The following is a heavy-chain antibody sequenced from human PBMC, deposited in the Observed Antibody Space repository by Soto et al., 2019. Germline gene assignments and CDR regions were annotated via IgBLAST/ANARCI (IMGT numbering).Heavy chain of an antibody. CDR3: AKGLKYGRGTSDYFDY. D-gene: IGHD2-2*01. CDR1: GFTFSSYG. J-gene: IGHJ4*02. Sequence: QVQLVESGGGVVQPGRSLRLSCAASGFTFSSYGMHWVRQAPGKGLEWVAVISYDGRNKYYGDSVKGRCSISRDNSKNTLYLQMSSLSAEDTAVYFCAKGLKYGRGTSDYFDYWGQGALVTVSS. V-gene: IGHV3-30*18. CDR2: ISYDGRNK.